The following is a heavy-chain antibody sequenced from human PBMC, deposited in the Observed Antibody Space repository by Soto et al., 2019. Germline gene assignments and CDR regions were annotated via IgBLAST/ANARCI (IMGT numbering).Heavy chain of an antibody. Sequence: PGGSLRLSCAASGFTLTTYSMNWVRQASGKGLEWVASISSSSSHIYYADSVKGRFTISRDNARNSLYLQMNSLRAEYTAVYYCVRERGLSSYYGMDVWGQGTTVTVSS. D-gene: IGHD3-10*01. CDR1: GFTLTTYS. J-gene: IGHJ6*02. CDR3: VRERGLSSYYGMDV. V-gene: IGHV3-21*01. CDR2: ISSSSSHI.